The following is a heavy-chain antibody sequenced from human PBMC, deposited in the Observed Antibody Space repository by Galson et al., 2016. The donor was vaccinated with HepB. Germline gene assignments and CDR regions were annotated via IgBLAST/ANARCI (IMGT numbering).Heavy chain of an antibody. CDR1: GFIFSNYA. V-gene: IGHV3-30*09. CDR2: LSFDGNNK. J-gene: IGHJ6*02. CDR3: ARDYYNSSDYYNYYYYGMDV. D-gene: IGHD3-22*01. Sequence: SLRLSCAAFGFIFSNYAMHWVRQAPGKGLEWVTVLSFDGNNKYYADSVKGRFAISRDNSKNTLYLQMNSLRAEDTAVYYCARDYYNSSDYYNYYYYGMDVWGQGTTVTVSS.